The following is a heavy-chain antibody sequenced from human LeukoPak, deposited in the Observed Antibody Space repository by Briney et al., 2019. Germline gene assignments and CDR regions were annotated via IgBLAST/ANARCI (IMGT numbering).Heavy chain of an antibody. CDR2: IYYSGST. CDR3: ARGGTHSSGQPNWFDP. D-gene: IGHD6-19*01. CDR1: GGSISSSSYY. J-gene: IGHJ5*02. V-gene: IGHV4-39*07. Sequence: SETLSLTCTVSGGSISSSSYYWGWIRQPPGKGLEWIGSIYYSGSTYYNPSLKSRVTISVDTSKNQFSLKLSSVTAADTAVYYCARGGTHSSGQPNWFDPWGQGTLVTVSS.